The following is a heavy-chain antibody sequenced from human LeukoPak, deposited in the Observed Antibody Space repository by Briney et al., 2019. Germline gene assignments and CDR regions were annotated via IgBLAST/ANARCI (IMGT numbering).Heavy chain of an antibody. J-gene: IGHJ6*03. CDR1: GGSISSYY. CDR3: ARENVVELITMVRGVIIPYYYYMDV. D-gene: IGHD3-10*01. V-gene: IGHV4-4*07. CDR2: ICTSGST. Sequence: KPSETLSLTCTVSGGSISSYYWSWIRQPAGKGLEWIGRICTSGSTNYNPSLKSRVTMSVDTSKNQFSLKLSSVTAADTAVYYCARENVVELITMVRGVIIPYYYYMDVWGKGTTVTISS.